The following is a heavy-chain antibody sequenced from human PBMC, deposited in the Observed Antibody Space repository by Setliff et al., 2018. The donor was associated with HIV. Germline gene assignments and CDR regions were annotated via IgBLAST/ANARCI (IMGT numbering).Heavy chain of an antibody. D-gene: IGHD3-3*01. J-gene: IGHJ4*02. CDR3: AKYTSGYDFWSGYFDY. CDR1: GFTFSSYA. CDR2: IYSGGSTT. Sequence: LRLSCAASGFTFSSYAMSWVRQAPGKGLEWVSVIYSGGSTTYYADSVKGRFTISRHNSKNTLYLQMKSLRAEDTAVYYCAKYTSGYDFWSGYFDYWGQGTLVTVSS. V-gene: IGHV3-23*03.